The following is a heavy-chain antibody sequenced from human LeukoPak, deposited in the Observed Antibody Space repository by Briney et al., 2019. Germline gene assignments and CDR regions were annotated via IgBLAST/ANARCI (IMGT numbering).Heavy chain of an antibody. CDR1: GGSISTYY. CDR2: IYYSGTT. Sequence: SETLSLTCEVSGGSISTYYWSWIRQPPGKGLEWIGCIYYSGTTNYNPSLKSRVTISLDTSKNQFSLKLISVTAADTAVYYCARGPTSGLDPWGQGTLVSVS. CDR3: ARGPTSGLDP. J-gene: IGHJ5*02. D-gene: IGHD2-2*01. V-gene: IGHV4-59*12.